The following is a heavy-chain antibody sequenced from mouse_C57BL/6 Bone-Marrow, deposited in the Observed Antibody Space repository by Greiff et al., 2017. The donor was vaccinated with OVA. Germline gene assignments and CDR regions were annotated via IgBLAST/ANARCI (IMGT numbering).Heavy chain of an antibody. CDR2: GQGMEWIG. Sequence: VQLQQSGPELARPWASVKISCQAFYTFSRRVHFAIRDTNYWMQWVKQRPGQGMEWIGAIYPGTGDTSYNQKFKGKATVTADKASSTAYMQLSIRTSEDYAVYYCAWPGAMDYWGQGTSVTVSS. CDR3: SEDYAVYYCAWPGAMDY. J-gene: IGHJ4*01. CDR1: YTFSRRVH. V-gene: IGHV1-87*01.